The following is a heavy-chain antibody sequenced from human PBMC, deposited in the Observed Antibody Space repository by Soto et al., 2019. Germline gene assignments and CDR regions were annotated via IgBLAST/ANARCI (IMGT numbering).Heavy chain of an antibody. CDR3: TTVTPYSSGWYEGYYYYGMDV. CDR2: IKSKTDGGTT. Sequence: PGGSLRLSCAASGFTFSNAWMSWVRQAPGKGLEWVGLIKSKTDGGTTDYAAPVKGRFTISRDDSKNTLYLQMNSLKTEDTAVYYCTTVTPYSSGWYEGYYYYGMDVWGQGTTVTVSS. J-gene: IGHJ6*02. D-gene: IGHD6-19*01. V-gene: IGHV3-15*01. CDR1: GFTFSNAW.